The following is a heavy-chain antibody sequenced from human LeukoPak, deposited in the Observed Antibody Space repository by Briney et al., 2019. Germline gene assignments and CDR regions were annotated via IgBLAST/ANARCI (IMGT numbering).Heavy chain of an antibody. CDR1: GGSISSGSYY. V-gene: IGHV4-61*02. CDR2: IYTSGST. CDR3: AREWWEHDYYYYYYMDV. D-gene: IGHD2-15*01. J-gene: IGHJ6*03. Sequence: SQTLSLTCTVSGGSISSGSYYWSWIRQPAGKGLEWIGRIYTSGSTNYNPSLKSRVTISVDTSKNQFSLKLSSVTAADTAVYYCAREWWEHDYYYYYYMDVWGKGTTVTISS.